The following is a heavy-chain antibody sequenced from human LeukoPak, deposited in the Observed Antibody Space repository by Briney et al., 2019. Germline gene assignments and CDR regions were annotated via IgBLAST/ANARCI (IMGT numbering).Heavy chain of an antibody. CDR2: IYYSGST. J-gene: IGHJ5*02. CDR3: ARSAYSYNNWFDP. V-gene: IGHV4-59*01. D-gene: IGHD5-18*01. CDR1: GGSISSFH. Sequence: PSETLSLTCTVSGGSISSFHWNWIRQPPGKGLEWIGYIYYSGSTNYNPSLKSRVTISVDTSKNQFSLKLSSVTAADTAVYYCARSAYSYNNWFDPWGQGTLVTVSS.